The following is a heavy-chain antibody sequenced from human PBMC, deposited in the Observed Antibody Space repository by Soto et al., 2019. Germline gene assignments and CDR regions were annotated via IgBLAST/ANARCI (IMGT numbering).Heavy chain of an antibody. J-gene: IGHJ4*02. CDR2: IIPVSGAA. D-gene: IGHD2-2*01. V-gene: IGHV1-69*01. CDR3: ATALGCRSTSCTLDY. CDR1: GGTFGSYA. Sequence: QVQLVQSGAEVKKPGSSVKVSCKASGGTFGSYAFSWVRQAPGQGLEWMGGIIPVSGAAHNAQKFQGRVTITADESTSTAYMELSSRSSQDTAVYYCATALGCRSTSCTLDYWGQGTRVIVSS.